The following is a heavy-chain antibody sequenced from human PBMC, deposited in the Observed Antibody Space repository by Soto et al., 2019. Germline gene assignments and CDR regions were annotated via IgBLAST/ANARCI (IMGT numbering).Heavy chain of an antibody. D-gene: IGHD1-26*01. V-gene: IGHV3-21*01. J-gene: IGHJ4*02. CDR1: GFTFSTYT. CDR2: INGRGNYI. Sequence: EVQVVESGGDLVKPGGSLRLSCASSGFTFSTYTMNWVRQAPGKGLEWVSSINGRGNYIYYAESVKGRFTISRDNAKNSLYLQMDRLRAEDTTLYYCVIEDGKVGTNSAFDYWGLGALVTVSS. CDR3: VIEDGKVGTNSAFDY.